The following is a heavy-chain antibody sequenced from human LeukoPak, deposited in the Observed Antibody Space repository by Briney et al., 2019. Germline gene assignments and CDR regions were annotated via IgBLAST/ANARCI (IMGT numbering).Heavy chain of an antibody. Sequence: SGPTLVKPTQTLTLTCTFSGFSLSTSGVGVGWIRQPPGQALEWLALIYWDDDKRYSPSLKSRLTITKDTSKNQVVLTMTNMDPVDTATYYCARGRFGELYLDYWGQGTLVTVSS. J-gene: IGHJ4*02. V-gene: IGHV2-5*02. CDR3: ARGRFGELYLDY. CDR2: IYWDDDK. D-gene: IGHD3-10*01. CDR1: GFSLSTSGVG.